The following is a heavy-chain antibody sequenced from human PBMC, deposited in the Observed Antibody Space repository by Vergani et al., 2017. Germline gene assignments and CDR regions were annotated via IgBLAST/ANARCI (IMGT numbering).Heavy chain of an antibody. Sequence: QAQLVQSGAEVKKPGSSVKVSCKASGGTFSSYAISWVRQAPGQGLEWMGGIIPIFGTANYAQKFQGRVTITADESTSTAYMELSSLRSEDTAVYYCARSRKRRYGGSYRDAFDIWGQGTMVTVSS. J-gene: IGHJ3*02. CDR1: GGTFSSYA. V-gene: IGHV1-69*01. D-gene: IGHD1-26*01. CDR2: IIPIFGTA. CDR3: ARSRKRRYGGSYRDAFDI.